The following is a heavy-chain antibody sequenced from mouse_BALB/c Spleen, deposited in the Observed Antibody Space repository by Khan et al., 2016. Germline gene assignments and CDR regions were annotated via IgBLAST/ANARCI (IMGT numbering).Heavy chain of an antibody. D-gene: IGHD2-4*01. J-gene: IGHJ1*01. CDR2: IYPYNGGT. V-gene: IGHV1S29*02. CDR3: VRGLRWCFDV. CDR1: GYTFTDYN. Sequence: VQLQQSGPELVKPGASVKISCKASGYTFTDYNMHWVKQSHGKSLEWIGYIYPYNGGTGHNQKFKSKATLTVDNSSSTAYLELRSLTSEESAVYYGVRGLRWCFDVWGEGTTVTVSS.